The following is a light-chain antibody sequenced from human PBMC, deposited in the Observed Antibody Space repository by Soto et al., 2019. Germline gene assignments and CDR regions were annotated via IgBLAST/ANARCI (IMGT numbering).Light chain of an antibody. CDR3: QQYNSYSLLT. V-gene: IGKV1-5*03. CDR2: KAS. Sequence: DIQMTQSPSTLSASVGDRVTITCRASQSISSWLAWYQQKPGKAPKLLIYKASSLESGVPSRFSGSGSGTEFTLTISSLQPDDFATYYCQQYNSYSLLTFGGGTNVEIK. CDR1: QSISSW. J-gene: IGKJ4*01.